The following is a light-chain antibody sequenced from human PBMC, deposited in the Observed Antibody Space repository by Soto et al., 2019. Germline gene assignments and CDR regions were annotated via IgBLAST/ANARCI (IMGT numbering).Light chain of an antibody. CDR3: AAWDDSLDGWL. Sequence: QSVLTQPHSASGTPGQRVTISCSGSSSNIGSNTVNWYRQLPGTAPKLLIYTDNQRPSGVPDRFSGSKSGTSASLAISGLQSEDESDYYFAAWDDSLDGWLFGGGTKLTVL. V-gene: IGLV1-44*01. J-gene: IGLJ3*02. CDR2: TDN. CDR1: SSNIGSNT.